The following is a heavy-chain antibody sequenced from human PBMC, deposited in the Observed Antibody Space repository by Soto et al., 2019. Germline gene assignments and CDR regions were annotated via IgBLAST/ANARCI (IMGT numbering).Heavy chain of an antibody. Sequence: QVQLVQSGAEVKKPGSSVKVSCKASGGTFSSLDIDWVRQAPGHGLEWMGGIIPISETTNYAQIFQGRVSIVADISTSTAYMELSRLRSEDTAVYYCARALLSHSYDSGGYDSYFHAMDVWGQGTPVTVSS. J-gene: IGHJ6*02. V-gene: IGHV1-69*06. CDR2: IIPISETT. D-gene: IGHD3-22*01. CDR3: ARALLSHSYDSGGYDSYFHAMDV. CDR1: GGTFSSLD.